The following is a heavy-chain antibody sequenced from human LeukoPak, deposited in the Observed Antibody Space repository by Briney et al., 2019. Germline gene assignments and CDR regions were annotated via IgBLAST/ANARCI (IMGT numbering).Heavy chain of an antibody. CDR1: GGSFSGNY. Sequence: SETLSLTCAVYGGSFSGNYWSWIRQPPRKGLEWIGEINHSGSTNYNPPLKSRVTISVDTSKNQFSLNLSSVTAADTAVYYCARDPGGHGTFDIWGQGTMVTVSS. J-gene: IGHJ3*02. D-gene: IGHD3-16*01. CDR2: INHSGST. V-gene: IGHV4-34*01. CDR3: ARDPGGHGTFDI.